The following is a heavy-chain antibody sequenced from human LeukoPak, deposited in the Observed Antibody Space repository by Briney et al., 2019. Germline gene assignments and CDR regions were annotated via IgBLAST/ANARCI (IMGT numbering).Heavy chain of an antibody. D-gene: IGHD3-22*01. V-gene: IGHV4-61*02. CDR2: MSSSGIS. J-gene: IGHJ4*02. CDR1: NGSISSDTYF. Sequence: SETLSLTCTVSNGSISSDTYFWSWIRQPAGKGLEWIGRMSSSGISTYSPSLKSRVTISIDTSRNQFSMNLNSVTAADTAVYYCARQSPDSSGYYYAYWGQGTLVTVSS. CDR3: ARQSPDSSGYYYAY.